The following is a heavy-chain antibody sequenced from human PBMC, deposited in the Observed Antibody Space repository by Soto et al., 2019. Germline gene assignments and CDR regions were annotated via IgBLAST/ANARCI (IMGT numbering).Heavy chain of an antibody. J-gene: IGHJ6*02. CDR3: AGKAPMVRGRYGMDV. Sequence: ASVKVSCKASGYTFTGYYMHWVRQAPGQGLEWMGWINPNSGGTNYAQKFQGWVTMTRDTSISTAYMELSRLRSDDTAVYYCAGKAPMVRGRYGMDVWGQGTTVTVSS. CDR2: INPNSGGT. CDR1: GYTFTGYY. V-gene: IGHV1-2*04. D-gene: IGHD3-10*01.